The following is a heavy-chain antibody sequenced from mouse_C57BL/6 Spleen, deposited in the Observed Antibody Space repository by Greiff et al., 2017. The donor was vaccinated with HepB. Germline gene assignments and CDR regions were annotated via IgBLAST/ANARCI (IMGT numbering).Heavy chain of an antibody. J-gene: IGHJ1*03. Sequence: EVKLQQSGPELVKPGASVKISCKASGYSFTGYYMNWVKQSPEKSLEWIGEINPSTGGTTYNQKFKAKATLTVDKSSSTAYMQLKSLTSEDSAVYYCARRDYGSSYPSYWYFDVWGTGTTVTVSS. CDR2: INPSTGGT. CDR1: GYSFTGYY. CDR3: ARRDYGSSYPSYWYFDV. D-gene: IGHD1-1*01. V-gene: IGHV1-42*01.